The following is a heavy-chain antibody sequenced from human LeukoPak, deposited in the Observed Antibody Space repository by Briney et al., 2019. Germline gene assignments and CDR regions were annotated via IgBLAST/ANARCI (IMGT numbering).Heavy chain of an antibody. CDR3: ARAYSSSWYFNWFDP. D-gene: IGHD6-13*01. J-gene: IGHJ5*02. Sequence: SETLSLTCSVSGYSIISGYYWGWIRQPPGKGLEWIGTTYNSGSTYYNASLESRVTISVDTSKNQFSLKLSSVTAADTAVYYCARAYSSSWYFNWFDPWGQGTLVTVSS. CDR2: TYNSGST. V-gene: IGHV4-38-2*02. CDR1: GYSIISGYY.